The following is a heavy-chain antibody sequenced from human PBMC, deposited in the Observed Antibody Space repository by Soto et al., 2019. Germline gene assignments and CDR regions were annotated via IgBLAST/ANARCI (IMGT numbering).Heavy chain of an antibody. CDR3: ARGDYGQYDAYNWFDP. CDR2: VCPGGRT. Sequence: QVRLQQWGAGLVRPSETLSLTCAVYGGSFNNYCWSWIRQPPGKGLEWIGEVCPGGRTNYSPTLTRELRIAVEGSTNQFSLRLTSVTVADTAVYYCARGDYGQYDAYNWFDPWGQGNLVIVAS. J-gene: IGHJ5*02. D-gene: IGHD3-10*01. CDR1: GGSFNNYC. V-gene: IGHV4-34*02.